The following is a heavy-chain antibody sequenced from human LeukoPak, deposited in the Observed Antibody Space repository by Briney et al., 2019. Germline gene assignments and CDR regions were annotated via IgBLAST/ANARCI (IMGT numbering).Heavy chain of an antibody. J-gene: IGHJ4*02. D-gene: IGHD2-15*01. V-gene: IGHV4-59*01. Sequence: SETLSLTCTVSGGSISSYYWSWIRQPPGKGLERIGSIYYSRSTNYNPSLKSRVTISVDTSKNQFSLKLSSVTAADTAVYYCARSFLVGYSPEQYFFDYWGQGTLVTVSS. CDR1: GGSISSYY. CDR3: ARSFLVGYSPEQYFFDY. CDR2: IYYSRST.